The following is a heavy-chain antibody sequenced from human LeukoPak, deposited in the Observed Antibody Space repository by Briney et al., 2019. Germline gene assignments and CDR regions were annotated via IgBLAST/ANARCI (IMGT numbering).Heavy chain of an antibody. D-gene: IGHD6-19*01. Sequence: GASVKVSCKASGYTFTSYYMHWVRQAPGQGLEWMGIINPSGGSTNYAQKFQGRVTMTRDMSTSTVYMELNSLRAEDTAVYYCAKAGREQWLENWFDPWGQGTLVTVSS. J-gene: IGHJ5*02. CDR1: GYTFTSYY. CDR3: AKAGREQWLENWFDP. V-gene: IGHV1-46*01. CDR2: INPSGGST.